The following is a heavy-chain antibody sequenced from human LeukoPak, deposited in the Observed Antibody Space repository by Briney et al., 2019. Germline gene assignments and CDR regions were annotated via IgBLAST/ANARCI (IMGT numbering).Heavy chain of an antibody. CDR2: ISSSSSYI. CDR3: ARDEGYYDSSGYYSPYYFDY. J-gene: IGHJ4*02. CDR1: GFTFSSYS. V-gene: IGHV3-21*01. Sequence: PGGSLRLSCAASGFTFSSYSMNWVPQAPGKGLEWVSSISSSSSYIYYADSVKGRFTISRDNAKNSLYLQMNSLRAEDTAVYYCARDEGYYDSSGYYSPYYFDYGAREPWSPSPQ. D-gene: IGHD3-22*01.